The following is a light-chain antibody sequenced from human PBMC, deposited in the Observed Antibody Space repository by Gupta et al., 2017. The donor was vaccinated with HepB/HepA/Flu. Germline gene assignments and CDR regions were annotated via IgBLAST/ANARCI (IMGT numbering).Light chain of an antibody. J-gene: IGKJ5*01. CDR3: QQYNETTWT. V-gene: IGKV4-1*01. CDR1: QNVLYSNNKDF. Sequence: DLVMTQSPDSLAVSLVARATINCKSSQNVLYSNNKDFLAWYQQQPGHPPKLLIAWASTRESAVSDRISGSGSGTDFTLTISSLQAEDVAVYCCQQYNETTWTFGQGTQLEIK. CDR2: WAS.